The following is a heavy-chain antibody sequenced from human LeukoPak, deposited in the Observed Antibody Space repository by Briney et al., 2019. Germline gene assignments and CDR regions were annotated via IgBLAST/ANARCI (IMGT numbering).Heavy chain of an antibody. CDR3: ARVRRPRYYDSSGYLFDP. D-gene: IGHD3-22*01. CDR2: ISSSSCYI. Sequence: GGSLRLSCAASGFTFSSYAMNWVRQAPGKGLEWVSSISSSSCYIYYADSVKGRFTISRDNAKNSLYLQMNSLRAEDTAVYYCARVRRPRYYDSSGYLFDPWGQGTLVTVSS. J-gene: IGHJ5*02. CDR1: GFTFSSYA. V-gene: IGHV3-21*01.